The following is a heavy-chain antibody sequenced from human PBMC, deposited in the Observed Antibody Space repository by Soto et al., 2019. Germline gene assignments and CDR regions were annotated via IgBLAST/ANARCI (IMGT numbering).Heavy chain of an antibody. CDR3: ARGTSWQLPFDY. CDR1: SDSISSYY. CDR2: VSYSGST. Sequence: LSLTCTVSSDSISSYYWSWIRQPPGKRLEWIGYVSYSGSTDYNPSLKSRVTISGDTSKNQFSLKVSSVTAADTAVYYCARGTSWQLPFDYWGQGTLVTVSS. V-gene: IGHV4-59*01. J-gene: IGHJ4*02. D-gene: IGHD6-13*01.